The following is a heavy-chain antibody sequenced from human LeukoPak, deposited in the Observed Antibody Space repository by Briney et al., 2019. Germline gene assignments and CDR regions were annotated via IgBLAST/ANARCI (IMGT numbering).Heavy chain of an antibody. CDR1: GYTFTSYD. D-gene: IGHD1-26*01. J-gene: IGHJ4*02. CDR2: MNPNSGNT. CDR3: ARGRPIVAATLIDY. V-gene: IGHV1-8*01. Sequence: GASVKVSCKASGYTFTSYDINWVRQATGQGLEWMGWMNPNSGNTGYAQKFQGRVTMTRNTSISTAYMELSSLRSEDTAVYYCARGRPIVAATLIDYWGQGTLVTVSS.